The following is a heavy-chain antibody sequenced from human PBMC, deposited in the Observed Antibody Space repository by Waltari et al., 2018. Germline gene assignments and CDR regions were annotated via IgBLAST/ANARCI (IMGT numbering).Heavy chain of an antibody. CDR1: GFTFTSSA. D-gene: IGHD3-10*01. CDR2: IVVGSGNT. CDR3: AAGGSGSYYYYYGMDV. J-gene: IGHJ6*02. Sequence: QMQLVQSGPEVKKPGTSVKVSCKASGFTFTSSAVQWVRQARGQRLEWIGWIVVGSGNTNYAQKFQERVTITRDMSTSTAYMELSSLRSEDTAVYYCAAGGSGSYYYYYGMDVWGQGTTVTVSS. V-gene: IGHV1-58*01.